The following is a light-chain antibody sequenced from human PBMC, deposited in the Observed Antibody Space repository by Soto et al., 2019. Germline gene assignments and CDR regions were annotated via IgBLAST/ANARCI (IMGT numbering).Light chain of an antibody. V-gene: IGKV3-15*01. CDR1: QSISSN. CDR2: GAS. CDR3: QQRSNWPTT. Sequence: EIVMTQSPATLSVSPGERATLSCRASQSISSNLAWYQQTPGQAPRLLIYGASTRATGVPARFSGSGSGTDFTLTISSLEPEDFAVYYCQQRSNWPTTFGQGTKV. J-gene: IGKJ1*01.